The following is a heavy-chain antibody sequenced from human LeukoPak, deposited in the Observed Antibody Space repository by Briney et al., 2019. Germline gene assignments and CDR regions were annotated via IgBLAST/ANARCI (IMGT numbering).Heavy chain of an antibody. CDR1: GGSFSGYY. CDR3: ARSPKAFVWFGELLGAARRNYFDY. CDR2: INHSGST. D-gene: IGHD3-10*01. Sequence: PSETLSLTCAVYGGSFSGYYWSWIRQPPGKGLEWSGEINHSGSTNYNPSLKSRVTISVDTSKNQFSLKLRTMTAADTAGYYCARSPKAFVWFGELLGAARRNYFDYWGQGTLVTVSS. J-gene: IGHJ4*02. V-gene: IGHV4-34*01.